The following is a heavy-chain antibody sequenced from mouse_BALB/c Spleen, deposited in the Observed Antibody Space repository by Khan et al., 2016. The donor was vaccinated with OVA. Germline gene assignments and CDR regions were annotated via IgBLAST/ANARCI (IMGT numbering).Heavy chain of an antibody. Sequence: QQSGPELVKPGASVKISCKASGYTFTDYNMAWVKQSHGKSLEWIGDIFPNDGGTIYNQKFKDKATLTVDKSSNTAYMELRSLTSEDASVYYCGRHGYGWFAYWGQGSLVTVSA. CDR2: IFPNDGGT. CDR1: GYTFTDYN. D-gene: IGHD2-2*01. J-gene: IGHJ3*01. CDR3: GRHGYGWFAY. V-gene: IGHV1-18*01.